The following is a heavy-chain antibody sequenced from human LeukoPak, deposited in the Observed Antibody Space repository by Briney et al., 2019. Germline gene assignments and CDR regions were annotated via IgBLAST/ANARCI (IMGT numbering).Heavy chain of an antibody. D-gene: IGHD4-11*01. Sequence: ASMKVSCKTSGYTFTNYGINWVRQAPGQGLEWMGWISPYNGKTEFAQKFQGRVTMTTDTSTSTAYMELRSLRSDDTAIYYCARGSTKVTSVIHMDVWGKGTTVTVSS. J-gene: IGHJ6*03. CDR3: ARGSTKVTSVIHMDV. V-gene: IGHV1-18*01. CDR1: GYTFTNYG. CDR2: ISPYNGKT.